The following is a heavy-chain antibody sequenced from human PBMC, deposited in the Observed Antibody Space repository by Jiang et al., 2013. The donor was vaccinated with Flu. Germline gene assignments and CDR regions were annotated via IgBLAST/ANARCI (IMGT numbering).Heavy chain of an antibody. D-gene: IGHD6-19*01. J-gene: IGHJ6*02. Sequence: QLVESGGGLIQPGGSLRLSCAASGFTVSSNYMSWVRQAPGKGLEWVSVIYSGGSTYYADSVKGRFTISRDNSKNTLYLQMNSLRAEDTAVYYCARGLEYSSGWYSLYYYYGMDVWGQGTTVTVSS. V-gene: IGHV3-53*01. CDR1: GFTVSSNY. CDR3: ARGLEYSSGWYSLYYYYGMDV. CDR2: IYSGGST.